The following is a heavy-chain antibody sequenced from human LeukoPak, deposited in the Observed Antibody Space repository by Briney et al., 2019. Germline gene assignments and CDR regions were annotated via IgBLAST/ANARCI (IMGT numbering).Heavy chain of an antibody. CDR2: ISGSGGST. Sequence: GGSLRLSCAASGFTFSSYAMSWVRQAPGKGLEWVSAISGSGGSTYYADSAKGRFTISRDNSKNTLYLQMNSLRAEDTAVYYCARGDVVIEPPRFCGFDIWGHGTMVTVSS. CDR3: ARGDVVIEPPRFCGFDI. D-gene: IGHD1-14*01. V-gene: IGHV3-23*01. CDR1: GFTFSSYA. J-gene: IGHJ3*02.